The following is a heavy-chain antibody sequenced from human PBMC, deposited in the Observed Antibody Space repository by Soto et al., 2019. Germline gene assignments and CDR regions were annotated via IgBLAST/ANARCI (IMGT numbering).Heavy chain of an antibody. CDR3: ARGSRLGYCSSTSCYTAQESLIPDY. J-gene: IGHJ4*02. D-gene: IGHD2-2*02. V-gene: IGHV3-11*06. CDR2: ISSSSSYT. Sequence: GGSLRLSCAASGFTFSDYYMSWIRQAPGKGLEWVSYISSSSSYTNYADSVKGRFTISRDNAKNSLYLQMNSLRAEDTAVYYCARGSRLGYCSSTSCYTAQESLIPDYWGQGTLVTVSS. CDR1: GFTFSDYY.